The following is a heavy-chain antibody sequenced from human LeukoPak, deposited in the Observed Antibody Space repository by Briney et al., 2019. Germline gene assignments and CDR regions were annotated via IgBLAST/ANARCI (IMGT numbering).Heavy chain of an antibody. J-gene: IGHJ4*02. CDR3: ARSLPVAYCGGDCYSFGY. D-gene: IGHD2-21*02. CDR2: IYPGDSDT. CDR1: GYRFSTYW. V-gene: IGHV5-51*01. Sequence: GESLKISCKASGYRFSTYWIGWVRQKPGKGLEWMGIIYPGDSDTRYSPSFQGQVTISADKSISTAYLQWSSLKASDTAMYYCARSLPVAYCGGDCYSFGYWGQGTLVTVSS.